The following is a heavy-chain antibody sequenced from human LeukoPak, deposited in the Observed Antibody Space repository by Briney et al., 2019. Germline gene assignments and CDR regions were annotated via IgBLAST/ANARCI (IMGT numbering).Heavy chain of an antibody. D-gene: IGHD1-26*01. CDR2: INPKTGVT. V-gene: IGHV1-2*02. Sequence: ASVKVSCKASGYTLTDYYLHWVRQAPGHGLEWMGWINPKTGVTKYAQNFQGRVTMTRDTSISTAYMEVSRLRSDDTAVFYCARDLAMYSPDLDYWGQGTLVTVSS. CDR1: GYTLTDYY. CDR3: ARDLAMYSPDLDY. J-gene: IGHJ4*02.